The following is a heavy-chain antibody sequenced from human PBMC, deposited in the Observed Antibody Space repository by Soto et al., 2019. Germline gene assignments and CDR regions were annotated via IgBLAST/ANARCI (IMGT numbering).Heavy chain of an antibody. J-gene: IGHJ6*02. CDR1: GDSVSSNSAA. Sequence: PSQTLSLTCAISGDSVSSNSAAWNWIRQSPSRGLEWLGRTYYRSKWYNDYAVSVKSRITINPDTSKNQFSLQLNSVTPEDTAVYYCARGEVIVGATLLDSGMDVWGQGTTVTVSS. CDR2: TYYRSKWYN. D-gene: IGHD1-26*01. V-gene: IGHV6-1*01. CDR3: ARGEVIVGATLLDSGMDV.